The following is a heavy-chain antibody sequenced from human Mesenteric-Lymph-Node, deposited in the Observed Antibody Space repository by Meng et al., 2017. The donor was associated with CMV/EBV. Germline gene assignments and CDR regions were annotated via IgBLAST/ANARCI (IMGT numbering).Heavy chain of an antibody. V-gene: IGHV1-3*02. Sequence: ASVKVSCKASGYTFTSYAMHWVRQAPGQRLEWMGWSNAGNGNTKYSQEFQGRVTITRDTSASTAYMELSSLRSEDMAVYYCARRDGEDYYYYYGMDVWGQGTTVTVSS. CDR2: SNAGNGNT. J-gene: IGHJ6*02. D-gene: IGHD5-24*01. CDR3: ARRDGEDYYYYYGMDV. CDR1: GYTFTSYA.